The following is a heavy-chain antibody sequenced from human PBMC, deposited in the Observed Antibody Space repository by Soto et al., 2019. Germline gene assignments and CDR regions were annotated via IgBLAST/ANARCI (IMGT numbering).Heavy chain of an antibody. V-gene: IGHV1-18*04. Sequence: ASVKVSCKASGYTFTNYGVSWVRQAPGQGLEWMGWISGYNGNTNYAQNLQGRVSMTTDTSTSTAYMELRSLRSDDTAVYYCARDVTRNYYDRSGYYYFDYWGQGTLVTVSS. J-gene: IGHJ4*02. D-gene: IGHD3-22*01. CDR2: ISGYNGNT. CDR1: GYTFTNYG. CDR3: ARDVTRNYYDRSGYYYFDY.